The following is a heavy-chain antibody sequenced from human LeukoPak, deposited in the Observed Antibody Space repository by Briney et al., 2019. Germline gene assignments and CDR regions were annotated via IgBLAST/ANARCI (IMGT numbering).Heavy chain of an antibody. V-gene: IGHV3-23*01. D-gene: IGHD2-2*02. CDR2: FSGSGGST. J-gene: IGHJ4*02. CDR3: AKDVGYCSSTTCYKPFDY. Sequence: GGSLRLSCAASGFTFSNYAMSWVRQAPGKGLEWVSAFSGSGGSTYYADSVKGRFTISRDNSKNTLYLQMNSLRAEDTAVYYCAKDVGYCSSTTCYKPFDYWGQGTLVTVSP. CDR1: GFTFSNYA.